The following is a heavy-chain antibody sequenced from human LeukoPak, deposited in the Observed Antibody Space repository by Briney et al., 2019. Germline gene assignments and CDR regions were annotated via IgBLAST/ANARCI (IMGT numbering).Heavy chain of an antibody. J-gene: IGHJ4*02. Sequence: SETLSLTCTVSGDSITTSGYYWSWIRRHPGAGLEWIAYIHYIENTYYNPSLESRVTMSIDTSSNQFSLNVASVTAADTAVYFCARVRDDYFFDYWGQGILVTVSS. CDR3: ARVRDDYFFDY. CDR2: IHYIENT. V-gene: IGHV4-31*03. CDR1: GDSITTSGYY. D-gene: IGHD3-3*01.